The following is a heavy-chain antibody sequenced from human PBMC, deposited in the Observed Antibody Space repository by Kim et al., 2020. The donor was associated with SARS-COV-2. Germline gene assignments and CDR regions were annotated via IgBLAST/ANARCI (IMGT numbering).Heavy chain of an antibody. D-gene: IGHD1-7*01. CDR2: IYYSGST. V-gene: IGHV4-39*07. Sequence: SETLSLTCTVSGGSISSSSYYWGWIRQPPGKGLEWIGSIYYSGSTYYNPSLKSRVTISVDTSKNQFSLKLSSVTAADTAVYYCARDNSPNWNYASGGYYYYGMDVWGQGTTVTVSS. CDR3: ARDNSPNWNYASGGYYYYGMDV. J-gene: IGHJ6*02. CDR1: GGSISSSSYY.